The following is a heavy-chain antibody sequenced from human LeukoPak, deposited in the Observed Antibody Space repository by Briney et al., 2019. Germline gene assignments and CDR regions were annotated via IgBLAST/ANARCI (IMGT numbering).Heavy chain of an antibody. CDR1: GGTFSRYA. D-gene: IGHD6-6*01. V-gene: IGHV1-69*05. CDR3: ARRGLDSSSSFDY. J-gene: IGHJ4*02. CDR2: IIPIFGTA. Sequence: SVKVSCKASGGTFSRYAISWVRQAPGQGLEWMGGIIPIFGTANYAQKFQGRVTITTDESTSTAYMELRSLRSGDTAVYYCARRGLDSSSSFDYWGQGTLVTVSS.